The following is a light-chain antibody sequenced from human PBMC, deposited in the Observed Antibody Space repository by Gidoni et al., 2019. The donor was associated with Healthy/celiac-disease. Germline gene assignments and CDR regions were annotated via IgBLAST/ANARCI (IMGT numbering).Light chain of an antibody. V-gene: IGLV2-14*03. CDR1: SSDVGGYNY. Sequence: QSALTQPASVSGSPGQSIIISCTGTSSDVGGYNYVSWYQQHPGKAPKLMIYYVSNRPSGVSNRFSGSKSGNTASLTISGLQAEDEADYYCSSYTSSSTGVFGTGTKVTVL. CDR2: YVS. CDR3: SSYTSSSTGV. J-gene: IGLJ1*01.